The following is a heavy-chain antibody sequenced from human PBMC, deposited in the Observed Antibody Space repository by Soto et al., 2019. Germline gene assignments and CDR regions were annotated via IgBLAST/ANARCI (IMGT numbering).Heavy chain of an antibody. CDR2: IYPGDSDT. CDR3: ANYDSSGHDAFDI. V-gene: IGHV5-51*01. CDR1: GYNFTSYW. D-gene: IGHD3-22*01. Sequence: PGESLKISCQAFGYNFTSYWIGWVRQMPGKGLEWMGIIYPGDSDTRYSPSFQGQVTTSADKSISTAYLQWSSLKASDTAMYYCANYDSSGHDAFDIWGQGTMVTVS. J-gene: IGHJ3*02.